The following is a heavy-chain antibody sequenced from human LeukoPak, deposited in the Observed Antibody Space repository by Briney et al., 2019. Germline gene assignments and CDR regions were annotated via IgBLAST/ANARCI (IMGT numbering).Heavy chain of an antibody. J-gene: IGHJ4*02. CDR3: AREFQMTTVYYFDY. CDR2: ISGSGGRT. CDR1: GFTFLNYA. V-gene: IGHV3-23*01. D-gene: IGHD4-17*01. Sequence: HPGGSLRLSCAASGFTFLNYAMSWVRQAPGEGLEWVSVISGSGGRTYYADSVKGRFTISRDNSKNTLYLQMNSLRAEDTAVYYCAREFQMTTVYYFDYWGQGTLVTVSS.